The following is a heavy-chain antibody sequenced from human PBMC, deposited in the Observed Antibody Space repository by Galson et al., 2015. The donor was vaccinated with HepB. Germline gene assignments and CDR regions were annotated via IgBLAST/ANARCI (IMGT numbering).Heavy chain of an antibody. CDR3: AKDSYTAMVD. J-gene: IGHJ4*02. V-gene: IGHV3-30*18. CDR2: ISYDGSNK. D-gene: IGHD5-18*01. Sequence: SLRLSCAASGFTFSSYGMHWVRQAPGKGLEWVAVISYDGSNKYYADSVKGRFTISRDNSKNTLYLQMNSLRAEDTAVYYCAKDSYTAMVDWGQGTLVTVSS. CDR1: GFTFSSYG.